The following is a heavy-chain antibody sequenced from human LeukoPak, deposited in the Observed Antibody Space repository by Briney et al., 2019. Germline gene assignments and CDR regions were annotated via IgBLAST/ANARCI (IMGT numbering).Heavy chain of an antibody. D-gene: IGHD3-22*01. J-gene: IGHJ6*02. Sequence: GGSLRLSCAASGFTFDDYAMHWVRHAPGKGLEWVSGISWNSGSIGYADSVKGRFTISRDNAKNSLYLQMNSLRAEDTALYYCAKDMGSSGYYYYYYYGMDVWGQGTTVTVSS. V-gene: IGHV3-9*01. CDR1: GFTFDDYA. CDR3: AKDMGSSGYYYYYYYGMDV. CDR2: ISWNSGSI.